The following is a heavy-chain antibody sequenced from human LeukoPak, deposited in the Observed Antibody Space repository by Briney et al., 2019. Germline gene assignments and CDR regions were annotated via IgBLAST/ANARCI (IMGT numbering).Heavy chain of an antibody. J-gene: IGHJ4*02. CDR3: ARDGWITVTKTTFDS. Sequence: PGGSLRLSCAASGFTFSSYWMHWVRQAPGKGLAWVSRTNSDGSSTNYADSVKGRFTISRDNSKNTLYLQTDSLRAEDTAVYYCARDGWITVTKTTFDSWGQGTLVTVSS. D-gene: IGHD4-17*01. V-gene: IGHV3-74*01. CDR2: TNSDGSST. CDR1: GFTFSSYW.